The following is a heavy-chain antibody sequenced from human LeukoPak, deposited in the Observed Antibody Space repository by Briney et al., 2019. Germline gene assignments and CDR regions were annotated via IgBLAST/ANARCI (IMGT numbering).Heavy chain of an antibody. CDR3: ASLGIAVAGTHSHYGMDV. J-gene: IGHJ6*02. Sequence: SETLSLTCTVSGGSISSYYWSWIRQPPGKGLEWIGYIYYSGSTNYNPSLKSRVTISVDTSKNQFSLKLSSVTAADTAVYYCASLGIAVAGTHSHYGMDVWGQGTTVTVSS. CDR2: IYYSGST. V-gene: IGHV4-59*08. CDR1: GGSISSYY. D-gene: IGHD6-19*01.